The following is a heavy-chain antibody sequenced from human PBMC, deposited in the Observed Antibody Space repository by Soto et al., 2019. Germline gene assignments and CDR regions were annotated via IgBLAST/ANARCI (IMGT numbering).Heavy chain of an antibody. V-gene: IGHV1-8*01. J-gene: IGHJ6*02. D-gene: IGHD6-13*01. CDR2: MNPNSGNT. CDR1: GYTFPSYD. CDR3: SRDSSSWYGYYYYGMDV. Sequence: QVQLVQSGAEVKKPGASVKVSCKASGYTFPSYDINWVRQATVQGLEWMGWMNPNSGNTGYAQKFQGRVTMTRKTSISTAYMDLCSLRSDDTAVYYCSRDSSSWYGYYYYGMDVWGQGTTVTVSS.